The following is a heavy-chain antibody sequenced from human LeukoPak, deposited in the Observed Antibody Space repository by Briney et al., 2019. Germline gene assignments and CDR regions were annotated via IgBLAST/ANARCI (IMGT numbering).Heavy chain of an antibody. CDR2: ISGSGGST. V-gene: IGHV3-23*01. D-gene: IGHD2-15*01. Sequence: PGGSLRLSCAASGFTFSSYAMSWVCQAPGKGLEWVSAISGSGGSTYYADSVKGRFTISRDNAKNSLYLQMNSLRAEDTAVYYCARRWSSPSFDMWGQGTMVTVSS. J-gene: IGHJ3*02. CDR3: ARRWSSPSFDM. CDR1: GFTFSSYA.